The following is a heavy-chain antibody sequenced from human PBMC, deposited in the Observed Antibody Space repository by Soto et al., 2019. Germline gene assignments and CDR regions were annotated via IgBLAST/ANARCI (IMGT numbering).Heavy chain of an antibody. D-gene: IGHD2-21*02. CDR3: ARDRVNAYCGGGCYSLDY. Sequence: GGSLRLSCAASGFTFSSYAMHWVRQAPGKGLEWVAVISYDGSNKYYADSVKGRFTISRDNSKNTLYLQMNSLRAEDTAVYYCARDRVNAYCGGGCYSLDYWGQGTLVTVSS. CDR2: ISYDGSNK. J-gene: IGHJ4*02. V-gene: IGHV3-30-3*01. CDR1: GFTFSSYA.